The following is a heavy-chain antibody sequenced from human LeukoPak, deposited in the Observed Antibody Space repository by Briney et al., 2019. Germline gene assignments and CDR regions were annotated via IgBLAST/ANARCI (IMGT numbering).Heavy chain of an antibody. Sequence: PGGSLRLSCAASGFTFSSYAMSWVRQAPGKGLERVSAISGSGGSTYYADSVKGRFTISRDNSKNTLYLQMNSLRAEDTAVYYCAKDLHDAYDHIGAFDIWGQGTMVTVSS. CDR2: ISGSGGST. D-gene: IGHD5-12*01. J-gene: IGHJ3*02. CDR1: GFTFSSYA. V-gene: IGHV3-23*01. CDR3: AKDLHDAYDHIGAFDI.